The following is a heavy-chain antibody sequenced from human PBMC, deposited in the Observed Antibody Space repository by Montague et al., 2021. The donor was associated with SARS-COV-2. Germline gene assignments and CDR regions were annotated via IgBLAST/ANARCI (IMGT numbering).Heavy chain of an antibody. V-gene: IGHV4-59*08. CDR3: ARHQQYDGLKGLLDF. CDR1: GVSVTDYY. Sequence: SETLSLTCTVSGVSVTDYYWSWIRQPPGKGLEWVGDVLYNRGTNFNPSLKSRVAISVDTSKNQFSLRLTSVTAADTAFYYCARHQQYDGLKGLLDFWDQGTLVTVSS. J-gene: IGHJ4*02. D-gene: IGHD3-10*01. CDR2: VLYNRGT.